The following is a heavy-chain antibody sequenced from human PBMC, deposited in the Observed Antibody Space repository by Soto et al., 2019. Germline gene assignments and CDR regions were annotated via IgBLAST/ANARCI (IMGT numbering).Heavy chain of an antibody. J-gene: IGHJ4*02. CDR1: GFTFSSYG. CDR2: IWYDGSNK. D-gene: IGHD3-22*01. CDR3: AREHGLFSFFDY. V-gene: IGHV3-33*01. Sequence: QVQLVESGGGVVQPGRSLRLSCAASGFTFSSYGMHWVRQAPGKGLEWVAIIWYDGSNKYYADSVKGRFTISRDNSKNTLYLQMTSLRAEDTAVYYCAREHGLFSFFDYWGQGTPVTVSS.